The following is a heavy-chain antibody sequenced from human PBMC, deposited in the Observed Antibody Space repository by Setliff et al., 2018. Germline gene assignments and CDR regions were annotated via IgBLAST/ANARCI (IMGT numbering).Heavy chain of an antibody. CDR1: GGSISSYY. V-gene: IGHV4-59*01. CDR3: ARQVYGIFDY. CDR2: IYYSGST. J-gene: IGHJ4*02. D-gene: IGHD4-17*01. Sequence: SETLSLTCTVSGGSISSYYWSWIRQPPGKGLEWIGYIYYSGSTNYNPSLKSRVTISVDTSKNQFSLKLSSVTAADTAVYYCARQVYGIFDYSGQGTLVTVSS.